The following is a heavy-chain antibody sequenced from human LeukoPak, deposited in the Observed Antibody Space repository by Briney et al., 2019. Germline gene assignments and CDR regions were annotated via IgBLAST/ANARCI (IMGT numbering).Heavy chain of an antibody. CDR1: GDSVSNNSAG. J-gene: IGHJ6*02. CDR2: TYYRSQWYN. D-gene: IGHD2-15*01. CDR3: AKTPIPGQYYYGLDV. Sequence: PSQTLSLTCAISGDSVSNNSAGWSWIRQSPSRGLEWLGRTYYRSQWYNDYALSVKSRITINPDTSKNQFSLRLNSVTPEDTAIYYCAKTPIPGQYYYGLDVWGQGTAVTVSS. V-gene: IGHV6-1*01.